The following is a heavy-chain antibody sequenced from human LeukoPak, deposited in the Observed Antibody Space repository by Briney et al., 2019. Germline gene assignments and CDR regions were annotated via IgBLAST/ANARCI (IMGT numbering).Heavy chain of an antibody. D-gene: IGHD3-3*01. V-gene: IGHV3-9*01. CDR3: AKDKDFGVDPPYYFDY. J-gene: IGHJ4*02. CDR1: GFTFDDYA. Sequence: GRSLRLSCAASGFTFDDYAMHWVRQAPGKGLEWVSGISWNSGSIGYADSVKGRFTISRDNAKNSLYLQMNSLRAEDTALYYCAKDKDFGVDPPYYFDYWGQATLVTVSS. CDR2: ISWNSGSI.